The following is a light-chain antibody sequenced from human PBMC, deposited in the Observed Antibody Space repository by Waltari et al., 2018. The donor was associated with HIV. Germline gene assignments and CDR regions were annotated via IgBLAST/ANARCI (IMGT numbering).Light chain of an antibody. CDR3: AAWDDSLNGYV. CDR1: SSNIGHNA. V-gene: IGLV1-36*01. J-gene: IGLJ1*01. CDR2: YDD. Sequence: QSVLTQPPSVSEAPRQRVTISCSGSSSNIGHNAVNWYQQLPGKAPKLLIYYDDLVPSGGSDRSSGSKSGTSASLAISGLQSEDEADYYCAAWDDSLNGYVFGTGTKVTVL.